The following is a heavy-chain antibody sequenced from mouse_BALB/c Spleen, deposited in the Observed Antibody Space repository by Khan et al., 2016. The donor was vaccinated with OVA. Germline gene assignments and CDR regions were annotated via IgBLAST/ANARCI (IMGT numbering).Heavy chain of an antibody. CDR2: ISSAGDYT. V-gene: IGHV5-9-3*01. D-gene: IGHD1-1*01. CDR1: GFTFSSYA. J-gene: IGHJ3*01. CDR3: ARHNYGPFAF. Sequence: EVELVESGGGLVEPGGPLKLSCAASGFTFSSYAMSWVRQTPEKRLEWVATISSAGDYTYYPDSVKGRVTISRDNAKDTLYLQMHRLMSEDTAMYFCARHNYGPFAFWGQGTLVTVSA.